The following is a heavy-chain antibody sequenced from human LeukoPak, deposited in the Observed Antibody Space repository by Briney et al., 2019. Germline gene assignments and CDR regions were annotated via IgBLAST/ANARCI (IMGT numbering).Heavy chain of an antibody. Sequence: SETLSLTCTVSGGSISSYYWSWIRQPPGKGLEWIGYIYYSGSTNYNPSLKSRVTISVDTSKNQFSLKLSSVTAADTAVYYCARESLRYFDSAYYHMDVWGKGTTVTVSS. J-gene: IGHJ6*03. CDR2: IYYSGST. CDR3: ARESLRYFDSAYYHMDV. V-gene: IGHV4-59*01. D-gene: IGHD3-9*01. CDR1: GGSISSYY.